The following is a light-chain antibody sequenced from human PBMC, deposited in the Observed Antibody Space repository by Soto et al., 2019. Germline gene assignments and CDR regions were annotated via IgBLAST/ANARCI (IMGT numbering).Light chain of an antibody. Sequence: DIVMTQSPATLPVSPGERATLSCRASQSVDNNVAWYQQKPGQTPRLLIYGASSRATGIPDRFSGSGSGTDFSLTISRLEPEDCAVYYCQQYGNSITFGGGTKVDIK. CDR1: QSVDNN. CDR2: GAS. CDR3: QQYGNSIT. J-gene: IGKJ4*01. V-gene: IGKV3-20*01.